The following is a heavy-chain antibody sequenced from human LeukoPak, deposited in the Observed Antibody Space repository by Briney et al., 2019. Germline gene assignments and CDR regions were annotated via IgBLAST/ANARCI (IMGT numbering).Heavy chain of an antibody. Sequence: GGSLRLSRAASGFTFSSYAMSWVRQAPGKGLEWVSAISGSGGSTYYADSVKGRFTISRDNSKNTLYLQMNSLRAEDTAVYYCAKGRIVVVPAAHFDYWGQGTLVTVSS. V-gene: IGHV3-23*01. CDR1: GFTFSSYA. D-gene: IGHD2-2*01. CDR3: AKGRIVVVPAAHFDY. CDR2: ISGSGGST. J-gene: IGHJ4*02.